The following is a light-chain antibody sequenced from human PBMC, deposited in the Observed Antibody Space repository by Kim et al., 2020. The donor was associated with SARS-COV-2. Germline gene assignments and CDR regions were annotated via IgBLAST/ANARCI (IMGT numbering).Light chain of an antibody. CDR3: QQNNSSPQT. V-gene: IGKV3-20*01. Sequence: PGEKATLSCRASQGISSCSLAWYQQKPGRPPRLINYAASKGAAGTPDWCSSSGSATEFTLTISRVDPDYFAVYCCQQNNSSPQTFGQGTKVDIK. CDR1: QGISSCS. J-gene: IGKJ1*01. CDR2: AAS.